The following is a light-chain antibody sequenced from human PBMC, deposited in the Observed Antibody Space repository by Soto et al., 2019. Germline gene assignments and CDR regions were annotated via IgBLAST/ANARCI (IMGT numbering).Light chain of an antibody. Sequence: DIQMTQSPFSLSASLGDRVTITCRASQSISDYLNWYQQKPGKGPKLLIFDASSLQVGVPSRFSGSGSGPDFTLTISNIQPENFATYFCQQRHSAPFTFGPGTTVDIK. V-gene: IGKV1-39*01. J-gene: IGKJ3*01. CDR3: QQRHSAPFT. CDR1: QSISDY. CDR2: DAS.